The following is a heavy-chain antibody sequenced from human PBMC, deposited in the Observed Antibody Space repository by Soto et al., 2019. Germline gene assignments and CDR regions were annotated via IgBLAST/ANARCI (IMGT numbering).Heavy chain of an antibody. Sequence: QVQLVQSGAEVKKPGSSVKVSCKASGGTFSSYTISWVRQAPGQGLEWMGRIIPILGIANYAQKFQGRVTITADKSTSTAYMELSSLRSEETAVYYCARDPVSDCSGGSCYSGAFDIWGQGTMVTVSS. V-gene: IGHV1-69*08. CDR2: IIPILGIA. J-gene: IGHJ3*02. D-gene: IGHD2-15*01. CDR1: GGTFSSYT. CDR3: ARDPVSDCSGGSCYSGAFDI.